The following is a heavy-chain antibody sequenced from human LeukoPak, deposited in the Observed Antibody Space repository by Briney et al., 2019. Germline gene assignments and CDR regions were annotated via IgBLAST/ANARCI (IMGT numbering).Heavy chain of an antibody. V-gene: IGHV3-64*01. Sequence: GGSLRLSCAASGFTFSSYAMHWVRQAPGKGLEYVSAISSNGGSTYYSNSVKGRFTISRDNSKNTLYLQMNSLRAEDTAVYYCAKEGPPGLWIDYWGQGTLVTVSS. CDR2: ISSNGGST. CDR1: GFTFSSYA. CDR3: AKEGPPGLWIDY. J-gene: IGHJ4*02. D-gene: IGHD2-21*01.